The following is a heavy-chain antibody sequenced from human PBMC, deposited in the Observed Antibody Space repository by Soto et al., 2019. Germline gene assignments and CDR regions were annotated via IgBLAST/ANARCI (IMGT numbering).Heavy chain of an antibody. CDR1: GFTFSSYA. D-gene: IGHD2-15*01. J-gene: IGHJ4*02. CDR2: ISGSGGST. CDR3: AKDSRIVVVVAATGAYFDY. Sequence: EVQLLESGGGLVQPGGSLRLSCAASGFTFSSYAMSWVRQAPGKGLEWVSAISGSGGSTYYADSVKGRFTISRDNSKNTLYLQMNSLRAEDTAVYYCAKDSRIVVVVAATGAYFDYWGQGILVTVSS. V-gene: IGHV3-23*01.